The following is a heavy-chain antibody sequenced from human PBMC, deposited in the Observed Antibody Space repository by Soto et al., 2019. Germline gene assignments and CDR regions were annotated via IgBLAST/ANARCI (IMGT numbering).Heavy chain of an antibody. CDR2: VSYDATYE. D-gene: IGHD2-15*01. CDR1: GFTFRTYD. CDR3: AKVSISKSSAVTFDS. Sequence: GGSLRLSCAVSGFTFRTYDMHWVRQAPGKGLGWVAVVSYDATYENYADSVKGRFTVSRDSSKNTLYLQMNSLRAEDTAVYYCAKVSISKSSAVTFDSWGRGTLVTVSS. V-gene: IGHV3-30*18. J-gene: IGHJ4*02.